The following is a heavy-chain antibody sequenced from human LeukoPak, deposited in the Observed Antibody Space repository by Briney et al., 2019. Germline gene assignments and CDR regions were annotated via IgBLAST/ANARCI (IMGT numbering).Heavy chain of an antibody. J-gene: IGHJ4*02. CDR2: ISYDGSNK. CDR1: GFTFSSYG. Sequence: GGSLRLSCAASGFTFSSYGMHWVSQAPGKGLEWVAVISYDGSNKYYADSVKGRFTISRDNSKNTLYLQMNSLRAEDTAVYYCAKDWEQGMALGIFDYWGQGTLVTVSS. V-gene: IGHV3-30*18. D-gene: IGHD1-26*01. CDR3: AKDWEQGMALGIFDY.